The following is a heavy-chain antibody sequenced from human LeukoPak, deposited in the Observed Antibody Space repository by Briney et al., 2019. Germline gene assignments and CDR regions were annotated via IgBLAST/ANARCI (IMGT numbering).Heavy chain of an antibody. V-gene: IGHV1-2*02. D-gene: IGHD3-10*01. Sequence: VASVKVSCKASGYTFTGYYMHWVRQAPGQGLEWMGWINPNSGGTNYAQKFQGRVTMTRDTSISTAYMELSRLRSDDTAVYYCARDPPTYYYGSGSYYTDYWGQGTTVTVSS. CDR1: GYTFTGYY. CDR2: INPNSGGT. J-gene: IGHJ4*03. CDR3: ARDPPTYYYGSGSYYTDY.